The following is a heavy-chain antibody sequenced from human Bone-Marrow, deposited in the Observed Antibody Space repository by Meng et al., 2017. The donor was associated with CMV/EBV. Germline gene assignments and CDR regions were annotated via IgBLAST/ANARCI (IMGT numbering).Heavy chain of an antibody. Sequence: GGSLRLSCAASGFTFSSYAMSWVRQAPGKGLEWVSAISGSGGSTYYADSVKGRFTISRDNSKNTLYLQMNSLRAEDTAVYYCASSPDDSSGYYPPNWFDPWGQGPLVTVSS. CDR3: ASSPDDSSGYYPPNWFDP. CDR2: ISGSGGST. V-gene: IGHV3-23*01. J-gene: IGHJ5*02. D-gene: IGHD3-22*01. CDR1: GFTFSSYA.